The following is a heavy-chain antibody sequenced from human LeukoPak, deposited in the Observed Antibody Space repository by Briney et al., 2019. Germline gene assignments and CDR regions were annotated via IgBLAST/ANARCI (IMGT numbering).Heavy chain of an antibody. CDR1: GGSINSYY. J-gene: IGHJ4*02. D-gene: IGHD3-3*01. CDR2: IYHSGGT. Sequence: SETLSLTCTVSGGSINSYYWNWIRQAPGKGLEWIGYIYHSGGTNYNPPLKSRVTISVDRSKNQFSLKLSSVTAADTAVYYCARDRRNYDFWSGYLGVFDFWGQGTLVTVSS. V-gene: IGHV4-59*01. CDR3: ARDRRNYDFWSGYLGVFDF.